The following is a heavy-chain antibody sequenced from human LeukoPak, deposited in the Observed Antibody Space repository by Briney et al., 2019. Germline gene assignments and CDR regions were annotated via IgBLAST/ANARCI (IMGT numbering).Heavy chain of an antibody. CDR1: GFTVSNFF. CDR2: LYSGGIT. J-gene: IGHJ4*02. D-gene: IGHD2-8*01. V-gene: IGHV3-66*01. CDR3: VRDLILVWTPGDDFDY. Sequence: GSLRLSCEASGFTVSNFFMIWVRQAPGKGLECVSVLYSGGITNYADSVKGRFTISRDNAKNTLYLQMNSLRAEDTAVYYCVRDLILVWTPGDDFDYWGQGTLVTVSS.